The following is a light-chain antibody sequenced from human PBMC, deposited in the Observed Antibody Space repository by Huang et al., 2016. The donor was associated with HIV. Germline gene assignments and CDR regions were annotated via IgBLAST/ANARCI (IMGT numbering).Light chain of an antibody. CDR2: TAS. CDR3: QQSYSTPPT. V-gene: IGKV1-39*01. J-gene: IGKJ2*01. Sequence: DIQMTQFPSSLSAYVGDRVNITCRASQNINYFVNWFQQKPGKAPKLLIYTASFLQSGVPSRFSGSGSGTDFTLTISSLQPEDCAAYYCQQSYSTPPTFGQGSKLEIK. CDR1: QNINYF.